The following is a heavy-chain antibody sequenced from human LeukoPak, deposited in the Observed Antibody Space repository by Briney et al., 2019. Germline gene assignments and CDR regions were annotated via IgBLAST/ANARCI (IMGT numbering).Heavy chain of an antibody. J-gene: IGHJ4*02. CDR1: GFTFSSYS. Sequence: PGGSLRLSCAASGFTFSSYSMNWVRQAPGKGLEWVSSISSSSSYIYYADSVKGRFTISRDNAKNSLYLQMNSLRAEDTAVYYCAREKEDYGDPIDYWGQGTLVTVSS. CDR2: ISSSSSYI. V-gene: IGHV3-21*01. D-gene: IGHD4-17*01. CDR3: AREKEDYGDPIDY.